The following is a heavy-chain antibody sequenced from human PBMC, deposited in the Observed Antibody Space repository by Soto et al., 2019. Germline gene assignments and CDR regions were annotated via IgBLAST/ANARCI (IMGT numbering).Heavy chain of an antibody. CDR1: GFTFRSFT. V-gene: IGHV3-21*01. J-gene: IGHJ5*02. CDR3: TRDASRDSSARGWFDP. D-gene: IGHD6-13*01. CDR2: ISSNSAYI. Sequence: GGSVRLSCAASGFTFRSFTINWVRQAPGKGLEWVSTISSNSAYIYYTDALRGRFTISRDNAKNSLHLQMNSLRAEDTAVYYCTRDASRDSSARGWFDPWGPGTLVTVSS.